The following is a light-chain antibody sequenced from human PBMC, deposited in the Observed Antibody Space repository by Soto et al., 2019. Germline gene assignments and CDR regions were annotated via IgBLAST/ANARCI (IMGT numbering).Light chain of an antibody. Sequence: EIVMTQSPATLSVSSEERATLSCRASQSVSSNLAWYQQKPGQAPRLLIYGASIRGTGIPARFSGSGSGTEFTLTISSLQSEDFAVYYCQQYNNWPPRLFTFGPGTKVDIK. CDR1: QSVSSN. J-gene: IGKJ3*01. V-gene: IGKV3D-15*01. CDR3: QQYNNWPPRLFT. CDR2: GAS.